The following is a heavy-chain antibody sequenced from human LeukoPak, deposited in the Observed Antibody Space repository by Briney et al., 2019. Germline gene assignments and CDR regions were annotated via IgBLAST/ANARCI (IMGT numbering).Heavy chain of an antibody. CDR3: AKNSVTTVTPYYFDC. CDR2: IDTDGSDT. D-gene: IGHD4-17*01. V-gene: IGHV3-74*01. J-gene: IGHJ4*02. CDR1: GFTFSSYW. Sequence: GGSLRLSCAASGFTFSSYWMHWVRQAPGKGLVWVSRIDTDGSDTSYADSVKGRFTISRDNSKNTLYLQMNSLRAEDTAVYYCAKNSVTTVTPYYFDCWGQGTLVTVSS.